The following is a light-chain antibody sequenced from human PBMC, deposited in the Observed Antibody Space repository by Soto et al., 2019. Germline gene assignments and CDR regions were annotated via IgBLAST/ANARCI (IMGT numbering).Light chain of an antibody. V-gene: IGLV2-11*01. CDR3: CSYAGTYTLYV. J-gene: IGLJ1*01. CDR2: DVS. Sequence: QSALTQPRSVSGSPGQSVTISCTGTSSDVGGYNYVSWYQHHPGEAPKLMIYDVSTRPSGVPDRFSGSKSGNTASLTISGLQAEDDAEYFCCSYAGTYTLYVFGTGTKLTVL. CDR1: SSDVGGYNY.